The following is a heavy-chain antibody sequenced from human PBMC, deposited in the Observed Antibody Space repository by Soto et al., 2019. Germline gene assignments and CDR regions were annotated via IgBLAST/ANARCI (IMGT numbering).Heavy chain of an antibody. D-gene: IGHD2-2*01. Sequence: GGSLRLSCAASGFTFDDYAMHWVRQAPGKGLEWVSGISWNSGSIGYADSVKGRFTISRDNAKNSLYLQMNSLRAEDTALYYCAKDAPHCSSTSCYLFDYWGQGTLVTVSS. CDR2: ISWNSGSI. J-gene: IGHJ4*02. CDR1: GFTFDDYA. V-gene: IGHV3-9*01. CDR3: AKDAPHCSSTSCYLFDY.